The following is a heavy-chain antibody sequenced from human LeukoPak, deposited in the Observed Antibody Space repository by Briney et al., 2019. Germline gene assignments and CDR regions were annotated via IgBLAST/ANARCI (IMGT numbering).Heavy chain of an antibody. Sequence: SETLSLTCAVYGGSFRGHYWSWIRQPPGEGLEWIGEINHSGSANYNPSLESRVTISVDTSKNHFSLKLSSVTAADTAVYYCASGQYYDLWSGYYVDWGQGTLVTVSA. CDR2: INHSGSA. J-gene: IGHJ4*02. CDR3: ASGQYYDLWSGYYVD. D-gene: IGHD3-3*01. V-gene: IGHV4-34*01. CDR1: GGSFRGHY.